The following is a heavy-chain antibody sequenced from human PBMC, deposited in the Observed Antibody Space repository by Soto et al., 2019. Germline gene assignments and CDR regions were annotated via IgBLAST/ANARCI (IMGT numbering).Heavy chain of an antibody. Sequence: GGSLRLSCAASGFTFSSYSMNWVRQAPGKGLEWVSSISSSSYIYYADSVKGRFTISRDNAKNSLYLQMNSLRAEDTAVYYCARDGGYDTRPMYYFDYWGQGTLVTVSS. J-gene: IGHJ4*02. CDR3: ARDGGYDTRPMYYFDY. D-gene: IGHD3-22*01. CDR1: GFTFSSYS. V-gene: IGHV3-21*01. CDR2: ISSSSYI.